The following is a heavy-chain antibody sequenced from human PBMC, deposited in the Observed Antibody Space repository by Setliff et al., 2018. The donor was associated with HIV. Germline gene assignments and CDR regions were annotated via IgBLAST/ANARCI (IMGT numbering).Heavy chain of an antibody. D-gene: IGHD3-10*01. CDR3: ARSGRASYYYYMDV. CDR2: SSHNGEA. Sequence: LSLTCAVSGGSISSGTYYWTWIRQAPGKGLEWIGESSHNGEATYNVSLKSRVTISVATSKRQFSLKLTSVTAADTAVYYCARSGRASYYYYMDVWGKGTTVTVSS. J-gene: IGHJ6*03. V-gene: IGHV4-61*01. CDR1: GGSISSGTYY.